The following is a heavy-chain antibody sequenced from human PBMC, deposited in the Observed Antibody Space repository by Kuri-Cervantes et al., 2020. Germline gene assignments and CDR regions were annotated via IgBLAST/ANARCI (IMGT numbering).Heavy chain of an antibody. D-gene: IGHD1-26*01. V-gene: IGHV1-2*02. CDR2: INPNSGGT. J-gene: IGHJ3*02. Sequence: ASVKVSCKASGYTFTGYYMHWVRQAPGQGLEWMGWINPNSGGTNYAQKFQGRVTMTRDMSISTAYMELSRLRSEDTAVYYCAADPPTRVGATPHDAFDIWGQGTMVTVSS. CDR3: AADPPTRVGATPHDAFDI. CDR1: GYTFTGYY.